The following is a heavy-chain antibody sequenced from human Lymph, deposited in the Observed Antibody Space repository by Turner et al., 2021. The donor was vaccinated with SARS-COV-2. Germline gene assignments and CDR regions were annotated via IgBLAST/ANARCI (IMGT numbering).Heavy chain of an antibody. Sequence: QVQLVESGGGVVKPGRSLRLSCAASGFTFSSYAMHWVRQAPGKGLEWVAVISFDGNNKYYTDSVKGRFTISRDNSENTLYLQLNSLRPEDTAVYYCARGDYYGSGTYPGKTFDYWGQGTLVTVSS. CDR3: ARGDYYGSGTYPGKTFDY. J-gene: IGHJ4*02. CDR2: ISFDGNNK. D-gene: IGHD3-10*01. V-gene: IGHV3-30-3*01. CDR1: GFTFSSYA.